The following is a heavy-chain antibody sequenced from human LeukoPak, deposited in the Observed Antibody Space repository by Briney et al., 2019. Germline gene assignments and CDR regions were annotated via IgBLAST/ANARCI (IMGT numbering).Heavy chain of an antibody. J-gene: IGHJ4*02. Sequence: GGSLRLSCAASEFTFSSYSMNWVRQAPGKGLEWVSYITNSGNSKSYADSVKGRFTISRDNSKNTLYLQMNSLRAEDTAVYYCAKGGSARVFDYWGQGTLVTVSS. CDR1: EFTFSSYS. CDR3: AKGGSARVFDY. V-gene: IGHV3-48*01. D-gene: IGHD6-25*01. CDR2: ITNSGNSK.